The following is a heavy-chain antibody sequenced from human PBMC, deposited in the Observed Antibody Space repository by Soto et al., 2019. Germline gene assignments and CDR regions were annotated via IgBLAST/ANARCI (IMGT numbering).Heavy chain of an antibody. CDR2: IYSSGRT. Sequence: QVQLQESGPGLVKASQTLSLTCRLFGGSINYDEFYWNWIRQSPGKCLEWIGYIYSSGRTHYNPSFKGRLNISLDTANNLLSLRLTSVTAADTAVYYCARMGLHLGELSRNGFDPWGRGTLVTVSS. CDR3: ARMGLHLGELSRNGFDP. D-gene: IGHD3-16*02. V-gene: IGHV4-31*03. J-gene: IGHJ5*02. CDR1: GGSINYDEFY.